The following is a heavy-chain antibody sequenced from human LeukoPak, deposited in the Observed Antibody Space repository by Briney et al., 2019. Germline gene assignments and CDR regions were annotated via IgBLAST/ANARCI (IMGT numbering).Heavy chain of an antibody. D-gene: IGHD3-9*01. V-gene: IGHV3-74*01. Sequence: PGGSLRLSCAASGFTFSSYWMHWVRQAPGKELVWVSRINSDGSSTSYADSVKGRFTISRDNAKNTLYLQMNSLRAEDAAVYYRAITGVLTGFDAFDIWGQGTMVTVSS. CDR1: GFTFSSYW. CDR3: AITGVLTGFDAFDI. CDR2: INSDGSST. J-gene: IGHJ3*02.